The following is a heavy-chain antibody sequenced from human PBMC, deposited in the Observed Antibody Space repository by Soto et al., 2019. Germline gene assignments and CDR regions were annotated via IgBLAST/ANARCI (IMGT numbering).Heavy chain of an antibody. CDR3: AKNQGDPGYYYMDV. CDR2: IIPILGIE. V-gene: IGHV1-69*02. J-gene: IGHJ6*03. Sequence: QVQLVQSGAEVKKPGSSVKVSCKASGGTFSSYTISWVRQAPGQGLEWMGRIIPILGIENYAQKFQGRVTITADKSTSTAYMELSSLRSEDTAVYYCAKNQGDPGYYYMDVWGKGTTVTVSS. D-gene: IGHD3-16*01. CDR1: GGTFSSYT.